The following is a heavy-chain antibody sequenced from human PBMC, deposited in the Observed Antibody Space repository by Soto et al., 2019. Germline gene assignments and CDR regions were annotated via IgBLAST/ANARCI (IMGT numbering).Heavy chain of an antibody. J-gene: IGHJ3*02. CDR1: TYSIRSDYH. V-gene: IGHV4-38-2*02. CDR3: AKDLYSNYGDAFDI. CDR2: IYHSGST. Sequence: SETLSLTCAVSTYSIRSDYHWGWIRQPPGKGLEWIGSIYHSGSTYHNPSLKSRVTISVDTSKNQISLKLSSVTAADSALYYCAKDLYSNYGDAFDIWGQGTMVTVSS. D-gene: IGHD4-4*01.